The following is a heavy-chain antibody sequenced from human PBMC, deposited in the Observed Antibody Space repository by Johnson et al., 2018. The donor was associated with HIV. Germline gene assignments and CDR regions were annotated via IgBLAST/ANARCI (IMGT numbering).Heavy chain of an antibody. D-gene: IGHD1-1*01. CDR2: IGTAGDT. CDR1: GFTFSSYA. Sequence: VQLVESGGGLVQPGGSLRLSCAASGFTFSSYAMSWVRQAPGKGLEWVSAIGTAGDTYYPGSVKGRFTISRDNSKNTLYLQMNSLRAEDTAVYYCAKDRTGFDAFDIWGQGTMVTVSS. V-gene: IGHV3-23*04. J-gene: IGHJ3*02. CDR3: AKDRTGFDAFDI.